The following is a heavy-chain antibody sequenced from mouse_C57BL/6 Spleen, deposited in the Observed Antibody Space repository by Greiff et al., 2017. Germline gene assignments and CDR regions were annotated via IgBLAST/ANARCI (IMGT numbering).Heavy chain of an antibody. J-gene: IGHJ1*03. CDR2: IDPEDGEP. Sequence: YYMQWVKQRTEQVLGWIGRIDPEDGEPKYAPKFQGKATITANTSSTKAYLQLSSLTSEDTAVYYCARTGRNYVYWYFDVWGTGTTVTVSS. CDR3: ARTGRNYVYWYFDV. CDR1: YY. D-gene: IGHD2-1*01. V-gene: IGHV14-2*01.